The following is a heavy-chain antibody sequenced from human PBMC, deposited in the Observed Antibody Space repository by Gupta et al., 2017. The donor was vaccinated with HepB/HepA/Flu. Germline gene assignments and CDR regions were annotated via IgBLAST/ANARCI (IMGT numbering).Heavy chain of an antibody. CDR3: TMMTTVTTSIPYYYFYMDV. V-gene: IGHV3-73*01. J-gene: IGHJ6*03. D-gene: IGHD4-17*01. CDR2: IRGKANDYAT. Sequence: HWLRQPSGQGLASVSRIRGKANDYATTYGASVKGRFTISTDDSKNTGYLHMISLKTEDPAVYYCTMMTTVTTSIPYYYFYMDVWGKGTTVTVSS.